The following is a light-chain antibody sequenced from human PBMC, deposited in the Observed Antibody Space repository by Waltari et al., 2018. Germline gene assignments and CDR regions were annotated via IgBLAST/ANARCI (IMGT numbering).Light chain of an antibody. V-gene: IGKV2-28*01. J-gene: IGKJ2*01. CDR2: LGS. Sequence: DIVMTQSPLYLPATPGEPASISCRSSQSLLHSNGYNYLDWYLQKPGQSPQLLIYLGSNRASGVPDRFSGSGSGTDFTLKVSRVEAEDVGVYYCMQALQTSYTFGQGTKLEIK. CDR1: QSLLHSNGYNY. CDR3: MQALQTSYT.